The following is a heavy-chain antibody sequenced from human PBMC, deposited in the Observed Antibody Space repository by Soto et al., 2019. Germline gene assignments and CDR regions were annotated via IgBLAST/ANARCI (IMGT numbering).Heavy chain of an antibody. CDR3: ARGIYYGSGSSFYYGMDV. J-gene: IGHJ6*02. CDR2: IIPIFGTA. Sequence: SVKVSCKASGGTFSSYAISWVRQAPGQGLEWMGGIIPIFGTANYAQKFQGRVTITADESTSTAYMELSSLRSEDTAVYYCARGIYYGSGSSFYYGMDVWGQGTTVTVSS. V-gene: IGHV1-69*13. D-gene: IGHD3-10*01. CDR1: GGTFSSYA.